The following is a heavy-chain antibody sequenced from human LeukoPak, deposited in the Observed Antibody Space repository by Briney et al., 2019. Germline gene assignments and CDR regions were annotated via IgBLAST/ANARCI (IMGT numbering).Heavy chain of an antibody. CDR1: GGSFSIYY. J-gene: IGHJ4*02. CDR3: ARDRRVAGIDY. V-gene: IGHV4-4*07. CDR2: IYTSGST. Sequence: SETLSLTCTVSGGSFSIYYWSWIRQPAGKGLEWIGRIYTSGSTNYNPSLKSRVTMSVDTSKNQFSLKLSSVTAADTAVYYCARDRRVAGIDYWGQGTLVTVSS. D-gene: IGHD6-19*01.